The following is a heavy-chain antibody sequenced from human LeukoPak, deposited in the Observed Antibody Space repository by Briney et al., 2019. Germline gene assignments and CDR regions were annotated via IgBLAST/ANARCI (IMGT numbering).Heavy chain of an antibody. D-gene: IGHD1-1*01. Sequence: GGSLRLSCAASGFIFSGNGVHWVRQAPGKGLVWVSGIHSDGPTTRYADSVEGRFTISRDNAEKTVYLQMTSLRAEDTAIYYCATELATPFWGQGTLVTVSS. CDR2: IHSDGPTT. CDR3: ATELATPF. V-gene: IGHV3-74*01. J-gene: IGHJ4*02. CDR1: GFIFSGNG.